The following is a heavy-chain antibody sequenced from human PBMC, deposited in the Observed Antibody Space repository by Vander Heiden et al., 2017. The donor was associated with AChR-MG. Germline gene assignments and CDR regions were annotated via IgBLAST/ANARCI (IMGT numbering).Heavy chain of an antibody. D-gene: IGHD3-16*01. CDR3: AKDYAFDN. CDR2: ITASGENT. V-gene: IGHV3-23*01. J-gene: IGHJ4*02. CDR1: GFTFSSYG. Sequence: EVHLLESGGGLAQPGGSLRLYCAASGFTFSSYGMTWVRQAPGKVMEWVAAITASGENTYYAESVKGRFTISRDNSKNTLYLQMNSLRAEDTAIFYCAKDYAFDNWGQGTLVTVSS.